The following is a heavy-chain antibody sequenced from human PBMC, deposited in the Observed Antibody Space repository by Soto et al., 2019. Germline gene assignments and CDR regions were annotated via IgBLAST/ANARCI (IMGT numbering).Heavy chain of an antibody. V-gene: IGHV1-69*13. J-gene: IGHJ6*02. CDR1: GGTFSSYA. Sequence: ASVKVSCKASGGTFSSYAISWVRQAPGQGLEWMGGIIPIFGTANYAQKFQGRVTITADESTSTAYMELSSLRPEDTAVYYCARGSSSSFDYYYYGMDVWGQGTTVTVSS. CDR3: ARGSSSSFDYYYYGMDV. D-gene: IGHD6-6*01. CDR2: IIPIFGTA.